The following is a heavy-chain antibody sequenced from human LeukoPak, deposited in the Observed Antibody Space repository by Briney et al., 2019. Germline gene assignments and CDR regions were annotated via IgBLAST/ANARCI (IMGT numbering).Heavy chain of an antibody. CDR2: ISSSGSTI. CDR1: GFTFSDYY. CDR3: AKDRYYYGSGSSNHFDY. J-gene: IGHJ4*02. D-gene: IGHD3-10*01. Sequence: GGSLRLSCAASGFTFSDYYMSWIRQAPGKGLEWVSYISSSGSTIYYADSVKGRFTISRDNAKNSLYLQMNSLRAEDTAVYYCAKDRYYYGSGSSNHFDYWGQGTLVTVSS. V-gene: IGHV3-11*04.